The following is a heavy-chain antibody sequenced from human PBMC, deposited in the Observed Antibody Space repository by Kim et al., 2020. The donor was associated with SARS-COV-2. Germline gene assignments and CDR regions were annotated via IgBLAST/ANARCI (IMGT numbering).Heavy chain of an antibody. CDR2: IYYSGST. CDR3: ARDRGIVVVPAGGYGMDV. V-gene: IGHV4-31*03. Sequence: SETLSLTCTVSGGSISSGGYYWSWIRQHPGKGLEWIGYIYYSGSTYYNPSLKSRVTISVDTSKNQFSLKLSSVTAADTAVYYCARDRGIVVVPAGGYGMDVWGQGTTVTVSS. J-gene: IGHJ6*02. CDR1: GGSISSGGYY. D-gene: IGHD2-2*01.